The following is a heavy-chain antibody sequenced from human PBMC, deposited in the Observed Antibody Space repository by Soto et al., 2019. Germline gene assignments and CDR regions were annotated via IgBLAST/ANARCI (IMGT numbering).Heavy chain of an antibody. J-gene: IGHJ3*02. CDR1: GGSISSGDYY. CDR2: IYYSGST. D-gene: IGHD3-3*01. CDR3: ARVGAPSFWSGSHPFSHAFAI. V-gene: IGHV4-30-4*01. Sequence: PSETVSLTCTVSGGSISSGDYYWSWIRQPPGKGLEWIGYIYYSGSTYYNPSLKSRVTISVDTSRNQFSLKLSSVTAADTAVYYCARVGAPSFWSGSHPFSHAFAIWGQETMVTVSS.